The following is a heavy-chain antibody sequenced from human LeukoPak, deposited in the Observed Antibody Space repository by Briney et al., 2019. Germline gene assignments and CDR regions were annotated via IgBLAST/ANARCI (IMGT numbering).Heavy chain of an antibody. CDR3: ARIGYSSSSFDY. CDR1: GFTFSDYW. V-gene: IGHV3-7*01. D-gene: IGHD6-6*01. Sequence: GGSLRLSCAASGFTFSDYWMSWVRQAPGRGLEWVANIEQDGSVKYYVDSVKGRFTISRDNAKNSLYLQMNSLRAEDTAFYYCARIGYSSSSFDYWGQGTLVTVSS. CDR2: IEQDGSVK. J-gene: IGHJ4*02.